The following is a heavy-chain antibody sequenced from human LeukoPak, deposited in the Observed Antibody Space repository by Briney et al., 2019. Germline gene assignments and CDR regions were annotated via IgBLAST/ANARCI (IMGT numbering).Heavy chain of an antibody. D-gene: IGHD3-3*01. CDR3: ARDYRFMGYDFWSGYYDY. Sequence: GGSLRLSCAASGFTFSSYSMNWVRQAPGKGLEWVSSISSSSSYIYYADSVKGRFTISRDNAKNSLYLQMNSLRAEDTAVYYCARDYRFMGYDFWSGYYDYWGQGTLVTVSS. CDR2: ISSSSSYI. V-gene: IGHV3-21*04. CDR1: GFTFSSYS. J-gene: IGHJ4*02.